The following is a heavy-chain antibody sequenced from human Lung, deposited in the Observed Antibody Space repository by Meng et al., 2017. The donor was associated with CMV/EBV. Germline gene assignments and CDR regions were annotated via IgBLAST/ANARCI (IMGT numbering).Heavy chain of an antibody. J-gene: IGHJ5*01. Sequence: QTLSLTCAVYGGSFSGSYWHWIRQPPGMSLEWIGEIDDTGRTKYSPSLNSRVTMLLDTSKKQFSLKLSSVTAADTAVYYCARLTGTVYVHWFDSWGQGTLVTVSS. D-gene: IGHD1-7*01. CDR2: IDDTGRT. V-gene: IGHV4-34*01. CDR1: GGSFSGSY. CDR3: ARLTGTVYVHWFDS.